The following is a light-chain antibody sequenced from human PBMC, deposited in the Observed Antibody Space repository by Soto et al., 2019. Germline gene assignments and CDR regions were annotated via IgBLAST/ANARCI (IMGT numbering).Light chain of an antibody. J-gene: IGKJ4*01. CDR1: QSVSSSY. V-gene: IGKV3-20*01. CDR3: QQYGSSPQT. CDR2: GAS. Sequence: EIVMTQSPGTLSLSPGERATLSCRASQSVSSSYLAWYQQKPGQAPRLLIYGASSRATGIPDRFSGSGSGIDFTLTISRLEPEDFAVYYCQQYGSSPQTFGGGTKVEIK.